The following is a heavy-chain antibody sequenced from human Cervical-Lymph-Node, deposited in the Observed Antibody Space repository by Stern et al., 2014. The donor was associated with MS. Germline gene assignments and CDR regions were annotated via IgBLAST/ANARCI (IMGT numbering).Heavy chain of an antibody. CDR1: GFAFSTYG. V-gene: IGHV3-30*03. Sequence: VQLEESGGGVVQPGRSLRLSCSPSGFAFSTYGMHWVRQAPGKGLGWGALISFDGAKSYYADSVKGRFTISRDNPKNTLYLQMKSLRGEDTAVYYCARGSDWYPLDYWGQGTLVTVSS. CDR2: ISFDGAKS. CDR3: ARGSDWYPLDY. D-gene: IGHD6-19*01. J-gene: IGHJ4*02.